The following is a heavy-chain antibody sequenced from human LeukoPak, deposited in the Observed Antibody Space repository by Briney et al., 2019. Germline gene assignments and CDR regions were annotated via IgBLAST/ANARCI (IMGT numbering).Heavy chain of an antibody. CDR2: ISRSSSYI. CDR3: ARGSNGDYLPFDY. V-gene: IGHV3-21*01. D-gene: IGHD4-17*01. Sequence: GGSLRLSCAASGFTFSSSSMNWVRQAPGKGLEWVSSISRSSSYIYYADSVKGRFTISRDNAKNSLYLQMKSLSAEDTAGYYCARGSNGDYLPFDYWGQGTLVTVSS. J-gene: IGHJ4*02. CDR1: GFTFSSSS.